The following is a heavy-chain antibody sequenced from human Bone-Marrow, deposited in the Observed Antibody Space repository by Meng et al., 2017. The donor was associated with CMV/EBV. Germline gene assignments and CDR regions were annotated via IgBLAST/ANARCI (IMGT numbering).Heavy chain of an antibody. CDR3: ARGVVPPRGNGYGMDV. J-gene: IGHJ6*02. Sequence: ASVKVSCKTSGFTFTHYFLHWVRQAPGQGLEWMGWFNPNSGDTNSAQKFQGRVTMTRDTSITTAFMELSSLRSDDTAVYFCARGVVPPRGNGYGMDVWGQGNTVNVSS. CDR1: GFTFTHYF. V-gene: IGHV1-2*02. D-gene: IGHD2-2*01. CDR2: FNPNSGDT.